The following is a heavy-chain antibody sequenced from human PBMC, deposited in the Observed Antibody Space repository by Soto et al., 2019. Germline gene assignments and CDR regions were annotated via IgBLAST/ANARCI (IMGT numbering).Heavy chain of an antibody. Sequence: QVQLVESGGGVVQPGRSLRLSCAASGFTFSSYGMHWVRQAPGKGLEWVAVIWYDGSNKYYADSVKGRFTISRDNSKNTLYLQMNGLRAEDTGVYYCARWGIAAGDYWGQGTLVTVSS. CDR3: ARWGIAAGDY. CDR1: GFTFSSYG. V-gene: IGHV3-33*01. J-gene: IGHJ4*02. D-gene: IGHD6-13*01. CDR2: IWYDGSNK.